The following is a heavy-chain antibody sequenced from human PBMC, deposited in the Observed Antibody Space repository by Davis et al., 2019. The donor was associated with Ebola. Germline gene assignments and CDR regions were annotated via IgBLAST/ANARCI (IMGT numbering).Heavy chain of an antibody. CDR3: ARDLGAAAGTNVVIWFDP. Sequence: PSETLSLTCTVSGGSISSYYWSWIRQPPGKGLEWIGYIYYSGSTNYNPSLKSRVTISVDTSKNQFSLKLSSVTAADTAVYYCARDLGAAAGTNVVIWFDPWGQGTLVTVSS. D-gene: IGHD6-13*01. CDR2: IYYSGST. V-gene: IGHV4-59*01. J-gene: IGHJ5*02. CDR1: GGSISSYY.